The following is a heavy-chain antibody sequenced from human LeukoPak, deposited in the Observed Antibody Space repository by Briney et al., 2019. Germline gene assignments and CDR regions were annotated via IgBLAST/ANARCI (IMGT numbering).Heavy chain of an antibody. D-gene: IGHD6-19*01. CDR2: INPNSGGT. V-gene: IGHV1-2*02. J-gene: IGHJ3*02. Sequence: ASVKVSYKASGYTFTGYYMHWVRQAPGQGLEWMGWINPNSGGTNYAQKFQGRVTMTRDTSISTAYMELSRLRSDDTAVYYCARVSYSSGWYDGIDAFDIWGQGTMVTVSS. CDR1: GYTFTGYY. CDR3: ARVSYSSGWYDGIDAFDI.